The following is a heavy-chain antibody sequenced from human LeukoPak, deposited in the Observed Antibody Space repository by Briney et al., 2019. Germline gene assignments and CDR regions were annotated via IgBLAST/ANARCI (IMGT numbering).Heavy chain of an antibody. V-gene: IGHV3-21*01. D-gene: IGHD1/OR15-1a*01. J-gene: IGHJ4*02. CDR1: GFTFSSYA. CDR2: ISSSSSYI. CDR3: ARIERGTFDY. Sequence: GGSLRLSCAASGFTFSSYAMSWVRQAPGKGLEWVSSISSSSSYIYYADSVKGRFTISRDNAKNSLYLQMNSLRAEDAAVYYCARIERGTFDYWGQGTLVTVSS.